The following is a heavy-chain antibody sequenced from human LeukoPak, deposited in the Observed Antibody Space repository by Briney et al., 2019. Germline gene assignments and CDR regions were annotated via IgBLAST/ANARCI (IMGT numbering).Heavy chain of an antibody. J-gene: IGHJ3*02. CDR3: ARSMIVVVITDDAFDI. CDR2: IKQDGSEK. D-gene: IGHD3-22*01. CDR1: GFTFSSYW. V-gene: IGHV3-7*01. Sequence: GGSLRLSCAASGFTFSSYWMSWVRRAPGKGLEWVANIKQDGSEKYYVDSVKGRFTISRDNAKNSLYLQMNSLRAEDTAVYYCARSMIVVVITDDAFDIWGQGTMVTVSS.